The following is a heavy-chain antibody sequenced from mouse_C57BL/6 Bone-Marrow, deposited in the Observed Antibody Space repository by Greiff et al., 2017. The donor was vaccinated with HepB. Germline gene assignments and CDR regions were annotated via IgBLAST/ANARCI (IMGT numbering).Heavy chain of an antibody. J-gene: IGHJ3*01. CDR3: ARGGDSSGPAWFAY. Sequence: EVQLQQSGPELVKPGASVKMSCKASGYTFTDYNMHWVKQSHGKSLEWIGYINPNNGGTSYNQKFKGKATLTVNKSSSTAYMELRSLTSEDSAVYYCARGGDSSGPAWFAYWGQGTLVTVSA. V-gene: IGHV1-22*01. CDR2: INPNNGGT. CDR1: GYTFTDYN. D-gene: IGHD3-2*02.